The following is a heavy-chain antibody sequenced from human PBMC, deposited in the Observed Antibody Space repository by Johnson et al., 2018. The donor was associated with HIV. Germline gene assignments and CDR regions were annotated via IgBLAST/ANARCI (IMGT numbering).Heavy chain of an antibody. CDR3: ARGPRVSMIVVLDI. D-gene: IGHD3-22*01. CDR1: GFTFSSYG. CDR2: IRNDGINK. Sequence: VQLVESGGGVVQPGGSLRLSCAASGFTFSSYGMHWVRQAPGKGLEWVAFIRNDGINKYYADSVKGRFTISRDNSKNKLYLQMNSLRTEDTAVYYCARGPRVSMIVVLDIWGQGTMVTVSS. J-gene: IGHJ3*02. V-gene: IGHV3-30*02.